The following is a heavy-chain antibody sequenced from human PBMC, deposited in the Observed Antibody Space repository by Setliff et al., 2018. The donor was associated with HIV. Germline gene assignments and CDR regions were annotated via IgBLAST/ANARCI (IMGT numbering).Heavy chain of an antibody. CDR1: GFSLSNTRMG. CDR2: IFPNDEK. D-gene: IGHD3-3*01. CDR3: ARYNFRRGYWDYFDY. V-gene: IGHV2-26*01. Sequence: SGPTLVNSTETLTLTCTVSGFSLSNTRMGVSWIRQPPGKALEWLAHIFPNDEKSYSASLESRVTISEDTSKSQVVLTMTNMDPLDTATYFCARYNFRRGYWDYFDYWGQGTQVTVSS. J-gene: IGHJ4*02.